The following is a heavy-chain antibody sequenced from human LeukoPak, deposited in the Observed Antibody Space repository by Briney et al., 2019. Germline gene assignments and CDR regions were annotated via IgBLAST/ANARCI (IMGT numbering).Heavy chain of an antibody. CDR2: ISGSGGST. V-gene: IGHV3-23*01. CDR1: RFTFSSYA. J-gene: IGHJ4*02. CDR3: ARGGSPLIHYFDY. D-gene: IGHD3-10*01. Sequence: GVSLRLSCAASRFTFSSYAMIWVPQAPGNGLEGVSAISGSGGSTYYADSVKGRFTISRDNSKNPLYLQMNSLRAEDTAVYYCARGGSPLIHYFDYWGQGTLVTVSS.